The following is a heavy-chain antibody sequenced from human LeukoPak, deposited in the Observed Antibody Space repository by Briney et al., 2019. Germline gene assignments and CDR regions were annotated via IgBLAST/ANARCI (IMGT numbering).Heavy chain of an antibody. CDR3: ARDLVYYGSGSYYNPNYYYYYGMDV. CDR1: GFTVSSNY. CDR2: IYSGGST. D-gene: IGHD3-10*01. V-gene: IGHV3-53*01. J-gene: IGHJ6*02. Sequence: GGSLRLSCAASGFTVSSNYMSWVRQALGKGLEWVSVIYSGGSTYYADSVKGRFTISRDNSKNTLYLQMNSLRAEDTAVYYCARDLVYYGSGSYYNPNYYYYYGMDVWGQGTTVTVSS.